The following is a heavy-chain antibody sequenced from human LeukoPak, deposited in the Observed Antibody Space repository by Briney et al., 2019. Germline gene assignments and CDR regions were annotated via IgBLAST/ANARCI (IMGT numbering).Heavy chain of an antibody. Sequence: GGSLRLSCAASGFTFSSYEMNWVRQAPGKGLEWMAYISSSGSTIYYAESVKGRVTISRDNAMNSVYLQMNSLRAEDTAVYYCAELGITMIGGVWGQGTPVTISS. CDR1: GFTFSSYE. CDR2: ISSSGSTI. D-gene: IGHD3-10*02. CDR3: AELGITMIGGV. J-gene: IGHJ6*02. V-gene: IGHV3-48*03.